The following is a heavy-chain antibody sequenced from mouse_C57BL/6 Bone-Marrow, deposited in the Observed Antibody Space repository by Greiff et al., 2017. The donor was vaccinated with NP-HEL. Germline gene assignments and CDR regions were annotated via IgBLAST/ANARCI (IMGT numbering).Heavy chain of an antibody. CDR3: ARMDY. CDR2: INPNNGGT. J-gene: IGHJ4*01. Sequence: EVQLQQSGPELVKPGASVKISCKASGYTFTDYYMNWVKQSPGKSLEWIGDINPNNGGTSYNQKFKGKATLTVDKSSSTAYMELRSLTSEDSAVYYCARMDYWGQGTSVTVSS. CDR1: GYTFTDYY. V-gene: IGHV1-26*01.